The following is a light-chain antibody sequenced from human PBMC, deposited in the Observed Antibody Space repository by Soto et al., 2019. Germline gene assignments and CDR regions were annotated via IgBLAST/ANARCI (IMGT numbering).Light chain of an antibody. J-gene: IGKJ4*01. CDR3: QKYNSAPLT. CDR1: QGIAPY. Sequence: DVQMTQSPSSLSASVGDRVIITCRASQGIAPYLAWFQQKPGKVPKLLIYAASTLQSGVPSRFSGSGSGTDFTLTISSLQPEDVATYYWQKYNSAPLTFGGGTKVEIK. V-gene: IGKV1-27*01. CDR2: AAS.